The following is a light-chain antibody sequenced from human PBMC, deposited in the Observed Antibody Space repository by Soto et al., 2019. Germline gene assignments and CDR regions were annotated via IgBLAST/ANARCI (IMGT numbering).Light chain of an antibody. J-gene: IGKJ1*01. V-gene: IGKV3-20*01. CDR2: GAS. CDR3: QQYGSSQWT. CDR1: QSVSSSY. Sequence: EIVLTKSPGTLSLSPGERATLSCRASQSVSSSYLAWYQQKPGQAPRLLIYGASSRATGIPDRFSGSGTGTDFTLTISSRQPEAFAVYYCQQYGSSQWTVGQGTKVEIK.